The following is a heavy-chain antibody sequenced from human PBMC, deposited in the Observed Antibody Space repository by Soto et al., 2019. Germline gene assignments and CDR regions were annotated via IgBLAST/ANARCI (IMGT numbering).Heavy chain of an antibody. CDR3: ARGSYYDCWSGYPKQYNWFDP. D-gene: IGHD3-3*01. CDR1: GGSISSYY. CDR2: IYYSGST. J-gene: IGHJ5*02. V-gene: IGHV4-59*01. Sequence: SETLSLTCTVSGGSISSYYWSWIRQPPGKGLEWIGYIYYSGSTNYNPSLKSRVTISVDTSKNQFSLKLSSVTAADTAVYYCARGSYYDCWSGYPKQYNWFDPWGQGTLVTVSS.